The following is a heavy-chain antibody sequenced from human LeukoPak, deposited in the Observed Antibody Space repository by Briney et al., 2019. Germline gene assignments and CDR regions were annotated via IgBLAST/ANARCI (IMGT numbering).Heavy chain of an antibody. CDR2: ISSNGGST. D-gene: IGHD2-2*01. Sequence: GGSLRLSCAASGFTFSSYVMHWVRQAPGKGLEYVSAISSNGGSTYYADSVKGRFTISRDNSKNTLYLQMGSLRAEDMAVYYCARVSGYCSSTSCYTIDYWGQGTLVTVSS. CDR3: ARVSGYCSSTSCYTIDY. CDR1: GFTFSSYV. J-gene: IGHJ4*02. V-gene: IGHV3-64*02.